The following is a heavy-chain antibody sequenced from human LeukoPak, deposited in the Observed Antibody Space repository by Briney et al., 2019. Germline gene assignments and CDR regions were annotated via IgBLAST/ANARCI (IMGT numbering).Heavy chain of an antibody. Sequence: GGSLRLSCAASGFTFSTYAMSWVRQAPGKGLEWVSTVSTSGRSTYYADSVKGRFTISRDNSKNTLYLQVNSLRAEDTAVYYCAREVPYGYYYDSSWYFDLWGRGTLVTVSS. D-gene: IGHD3-22*01. CDR2: VSTSGRST. V-gene: IGHV3-23*01. CDR1: GFTFSTYA. CDR3: AREVPYGYYYDSSWYFDL. J-gene: IGHJ2*01.